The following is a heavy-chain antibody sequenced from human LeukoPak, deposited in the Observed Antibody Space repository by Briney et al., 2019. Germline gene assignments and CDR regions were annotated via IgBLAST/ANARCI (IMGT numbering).Heavy chain of an antibody. CDR1: GGSISSGGYY. D-gene: IGHD3-22*01. J-gene: IGHJ3*02. Sequence: SETLSLTCTVSGGSISSGGYYWSWIRQHPGKGLEWIGYIYYSGSTYYNPSLKSRVTISVDTSKNQSSLKLSSVTAADTAVYYCARGYYYDSGGYFPDAFDIWGQGRMVTVSS. V-gene: IGHV4-31*03. CDR3: ARGYYYDSGGYFPDAFDI. CDR2: IYYSGST.